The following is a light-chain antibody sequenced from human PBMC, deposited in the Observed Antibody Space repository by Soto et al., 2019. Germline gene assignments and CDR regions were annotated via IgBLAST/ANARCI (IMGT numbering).Light chain of an antibody. CDR1: SSNIGAPYD. CDR3: QSYDMSLNNHV. J-gene: IGLJ1*01. V-gene: IGLV1-40*01. CDR2: GGN. Sequence: QSVLTQPPSVSGAPGQGVTISCTGRSSNIGAPYDVHWYQHLPGTAPKILIYGGNNRPSGVPDRFSGSRSGTSASLAITGLQAEDEADYYCQSYDMSLNNHVFGTGAKLTVL.